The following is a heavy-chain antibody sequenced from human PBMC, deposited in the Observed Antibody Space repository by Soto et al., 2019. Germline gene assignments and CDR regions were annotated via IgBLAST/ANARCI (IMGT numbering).Heavy chain of an antibody. CDR1: GGSVSSSSYY. V-gene: IGHV4-39*01. D-gene: IGHD1-26*01. CDR3: AGRRAGDYYFDY. J-gene: IGHJ4*02. Sequence: SETLSLTCTVSGGSVSSSSYYWGWIRQPPGKGLEWIGTIYYTGSTSYSPSLKSRVTISVDTSKTQFSLNLKSVTAADTAVYYCAGRRAGDYYFDYWGQGTLVTVSS. CDR2: IYYTGST.